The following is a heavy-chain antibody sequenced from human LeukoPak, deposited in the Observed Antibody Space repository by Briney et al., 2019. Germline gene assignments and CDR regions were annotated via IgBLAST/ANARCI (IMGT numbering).Heavy chain of an antibody. J-gene: IGHJ5*02. CDR1: GGSISSSSYY. CDR2: IYYSGST. V-gene: IGHV4-39*01. Sequence: PSETLSLTCTVSGGSISSSSYYWGWIRQPPGKGLEWIGSIYYSGSTYYNPSLKSRVTISVDTSKNQFSLKLSSVTAADTAVYYCARHPIRWFSNQLYNWFDPWGQGTLVTVSS. CDR3: ARHPIRWFSNQLYNWFDP. D-gene: IGHD1-14*01.